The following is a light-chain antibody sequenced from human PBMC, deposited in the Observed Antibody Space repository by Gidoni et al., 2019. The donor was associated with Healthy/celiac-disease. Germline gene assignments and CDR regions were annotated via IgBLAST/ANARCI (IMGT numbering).Light chain of an antibody. J-gene: IGKJ1*01. CDR2: KAS. CDR1: QSISSW. CDR3: QHPGT. V-gene: IGKV1-5*03. Sequence: DIHMTQSPSTLSASVGDRVTITCRASQSISSWLAWYQQKPGKAPKLLIYKASSLESGVPSRFSGSGSGTEFTLTISSLQPDDFATYYCQHPGTFGQGTKVEIK.